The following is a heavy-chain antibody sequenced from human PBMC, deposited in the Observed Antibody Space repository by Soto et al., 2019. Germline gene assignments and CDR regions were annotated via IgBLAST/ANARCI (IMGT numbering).Heavy chain of an antibody. D-gene: IGHD3-3*01. CDR3: ARVGRLSITIFGVVIIARDAFDI. Sequence: GGSLRLSCAASGFTFSSYWMHWVRQAPGKGLVWVSRINSDGSSTSCADSVKGRFTISRDNAKNTLYLQMNSLRAEDTAVYYCARVGRLSITIFGVVIIARDAFDIWGQGTMVTVSS. J-gene: IGHJ3*02. CDR1: GFTFSSYW. V-gene: IGHV3-74*01. CDR2: INSDGSST.